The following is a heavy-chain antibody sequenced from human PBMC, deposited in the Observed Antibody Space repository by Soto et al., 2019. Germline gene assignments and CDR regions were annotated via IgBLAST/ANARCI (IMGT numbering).Heavy chain of an antibody. CDR3: AHSPTGYSSSWYPYGMDV. V-gene: IGHV2-5*02. CDR1: GFSLCTSGVG. CDR2: IYWDDDK. J-gene: IGHJ6*01. Sequence: QITLKESGPTLVKPTQTLTLTCTFSGFSLCTSGVGVGWIRQPKGNALELLAIIYWDDDKRYSPSLKSRLTITKDTYTNQMVLTMTNMDPVDTATYYCAHSPTGYSSSWYPYGMDVWGQGTTVTVSS. D-gene: IGHD6-13*01.